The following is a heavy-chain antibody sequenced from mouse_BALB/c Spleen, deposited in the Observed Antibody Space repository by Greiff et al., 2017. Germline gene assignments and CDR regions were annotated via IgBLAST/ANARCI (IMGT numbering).Heavy chain of an antibody. CDR3: ARTPNYYGSSPRAMDY. V-gene: IGHV5-17*02. D-gene: IGHD1-1*01. Sequence: EVQLVESGGGLVQPGGSRKLSCAASGFTFSSFGMHWVRQAPEKGLEWVAYISSGSSTIYYADTVKGRFTISRDNPKNTLFLQMTSLRSEDTAMYYCARTPNYYGSSPRAMDYWGQGTSVTVSS. CDR2: ISSGSSTI. J-gene: IGHJ4*01. CDR1: GFTFSSFG.